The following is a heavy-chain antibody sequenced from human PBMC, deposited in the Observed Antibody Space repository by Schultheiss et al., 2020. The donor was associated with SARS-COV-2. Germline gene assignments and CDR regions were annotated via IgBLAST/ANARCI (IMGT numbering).Heavy chain of an antibody. CDR1: GGSISSSSYY. CDR2: INHSGST. V-gene: IGHV4-39*01. Sequence: SETLSLTCTVSGGSISSSSYYWSWIRQPPGKGLEWIGEINHSGSTNYNPSLKSRVTISVDTSKNQFSLKLSSVTAADTAVYYCARAWDIVVVPAVKANDAFDIWGQGTMVTVSS. CDR3: ARAWDIVVVPAVKANDAFDI. D-gene: IGHD2-2*01. J-gene: IGHJ3*02.